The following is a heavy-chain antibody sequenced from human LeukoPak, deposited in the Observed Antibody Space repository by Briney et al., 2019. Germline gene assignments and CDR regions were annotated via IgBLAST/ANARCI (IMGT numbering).Heavy chain of an antibody. CDR1: GYTFTSYY. V-gene: IGHV1-46*01. D-gene: IGHD6-13*01. CDR2: INPSGGGT. Sequence: AASVKVSCKASGYTFTSYYMHWVRQAPGQGLEWMGIINPSGGGTSYAQKFQGRVTMTRDTSTSTVYMELSSLRSEDTAVYYCALLAAAGPTPSRVKENWFDPWGQGTLVTVSS. J-gene: IGHJ5*02. CDR3: ALLAAAGPTPSRVKENWFDP.